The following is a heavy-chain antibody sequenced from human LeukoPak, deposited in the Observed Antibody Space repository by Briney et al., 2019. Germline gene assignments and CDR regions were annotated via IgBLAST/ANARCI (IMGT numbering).Heavy chain of an antibody. Sequence: GESLKISCKGSGYSFTSYWIGWVRQMPGKGLELMGIIYPGDSDTRYSPSFQCQVTISADKSISTAYLQWSSLKASDTAMYYCARLLGRYCSGGSCHNTDGMDVWGQGTTVTVSS. J-gene: IGHJ6*02. CDR1: GYSFTSYW. CDR3: ARLLGRYCSGGSCHNTDGMDV. V-gene: IGHV5-51*01. D-gene: IGHD2-15*01. CDR2: IYPGDSDT.